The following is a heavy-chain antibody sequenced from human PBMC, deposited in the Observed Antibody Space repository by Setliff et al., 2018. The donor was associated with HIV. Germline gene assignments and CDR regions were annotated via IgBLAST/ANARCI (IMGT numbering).Heavy chain of an antibody. CDR2: IYPGDSDT. V-gene: IGHV5-51*01. Sequence: PGASLKISCQTSGYSFTTYWIGWVRQMPGKGLEWMGIIYPGDSDTRYSPSFQGQVTISADKSISTAYLQWSSLKASDTAMYYCARFHSSGWYGDYWGQGTLVTVSS. D-gene: IGHD6-19*01. CDR3: ARFHSSGWYGDY. CDR1: GYSFTTYW. J-gene: IGHJ4*02.